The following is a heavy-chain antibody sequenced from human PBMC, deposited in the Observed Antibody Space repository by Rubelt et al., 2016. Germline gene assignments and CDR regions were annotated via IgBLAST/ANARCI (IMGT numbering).Heavy chain of an antibody. CDR1: GFTFSSYA. CDR3: TSHRGSWGLYYYYGMDV. D-gene: IGHD6-13*01. Sequence: EVQLLESGGGLVQPGGSLRLSCAASGFTFSSYAMSWVRQAPGKALEWVGRITSKTDGGTTDYVARVKCRFTITRDDSTNTLYLQMNSLKTADTSVDYCTSHRGSWGLYYYYGMDVWGQGTTVTVSS. CDR2: ITSKTDGGTT. V-gene: IGHV3-15*01. J-gene: IGHJ6*02.